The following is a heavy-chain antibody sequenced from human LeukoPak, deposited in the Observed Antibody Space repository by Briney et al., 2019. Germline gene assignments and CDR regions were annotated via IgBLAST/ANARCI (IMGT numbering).Heavy chain of an antibody. V-gene: IGHV3-23*01. CDR3: AKDWKGIAAAGSEPDDAFDI. J-gene: IGHJ3*02. CDR2: ISGSGGST. Sequence: GGSLRLSCAASGFTFSSYAMSWVRQAPGKGLEWVSAISGSGGSTYYADSVKGRFTISRDNSKNTLYLQMNSLRAEDTAVYYCAKDWKGIAAAGSEPDDAFDIWGQGTMVTVSS. D-gene: IGHD6-13*01. CDR1: GFTFSSYA.